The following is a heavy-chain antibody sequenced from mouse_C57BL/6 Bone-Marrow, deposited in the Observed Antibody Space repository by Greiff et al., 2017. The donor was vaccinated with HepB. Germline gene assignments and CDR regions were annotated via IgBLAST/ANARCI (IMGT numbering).Heavy chain of an antibody. CDR1: GYSFTGYF. V-gene: IGHV1-20*01. D-gene: IGHD2-4*01. Sequence: EVKLQQSGPELVKPGASVKISCKASGYSFTGYFMNWVMQSHGKSLEWIGRINPYNGDTYYNQKFKGKATLTVDKSSSTAHMELRSLTSDDAAVYYCGRNYDSLYYAMDYWGQGTSVTVSS. J-gene: IGHJ4*01. CDR3: GRNYDSLYYAMDY. CDR2: INPYNGDT.